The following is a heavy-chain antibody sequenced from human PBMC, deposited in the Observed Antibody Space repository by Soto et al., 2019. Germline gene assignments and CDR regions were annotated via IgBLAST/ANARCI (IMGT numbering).Heavy chain of an antibody. D-gene: IGHD3-10*01. Sequence: GSLRLSCAASGFTFSSYGMHWVRQAPGKGLEWVAVISYDGSNKYYADSVKGRFTISRDNSKNTLYLQMNSLRAEDTAVYYCAKDLWFGELRYYYYYGMDVWGQGTTVTVSS. CDR2: ISYDGSNK. V-gene: IGHV3-30*18. CDR3: AKDLWFGELRYYYYYGMDV. CDR1: GFTFSSYG. J-gene: IGHJ6*02.